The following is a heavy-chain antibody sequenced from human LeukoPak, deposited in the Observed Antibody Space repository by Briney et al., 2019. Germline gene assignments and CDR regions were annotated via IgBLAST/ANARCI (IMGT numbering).Heavy chain of an antibody. J-gene: IGHJ6*02. CDR3: AKEHYGDYVLPSMDV. CDR2: ISASGGST. Sequence: GGSLRLPCAASGFTFSSYAMTWVRQAPGKGLEWVSAISASGGSTYYADSVKGRFTISRDDSKNTLYLQMNSLRAEDTAVYYCAKEHYGDYVLPSMDVWGQGTTVTVSS. V-gene: IGHV3-23*01. D-gene: IGHD4-17*01. CDR1: GFTFSSYA.